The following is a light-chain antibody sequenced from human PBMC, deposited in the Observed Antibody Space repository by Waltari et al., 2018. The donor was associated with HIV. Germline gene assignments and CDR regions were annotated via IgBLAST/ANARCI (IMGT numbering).Light chain of an antibody. CDR3: QYFTSTPTYT. V-gene: IGKV3-20*01. Sequence: EVVLTQSPGTLSLSPGERVSLSCRANQTVNNNFLTWYPQTPGQTPSLLIDGASNRATDIPDRFSGFGSGTDFTLFISTLDPEDSALDVCQYFTSTPTYTFGQGTKLEIK. CDR1: QTVNNNF. J-gene: IGKJ2*01. CDR2: GAS.